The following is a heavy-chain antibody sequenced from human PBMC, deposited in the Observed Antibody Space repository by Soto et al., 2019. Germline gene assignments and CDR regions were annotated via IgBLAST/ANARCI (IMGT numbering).Heavy chain of an antibody. CDR1: GIPFNTYA. Sequence: GGSLRLSCVATGIPFNTYAMTWVRQAPGRGLEWVSAIDSDGGRTYYADSVNGRFAISRDNSNNTLYLQMNSLEVEDTAIYYCAKLPTSRSSFDSWGQGTLVTVSS. CDR2: IDSDGGRT. V-gene: IGHV3-23*01. J-gene: IGHJ4*02. CDR3: AKLPTSRSSFDS. D-gene: IGHD6-6*01.